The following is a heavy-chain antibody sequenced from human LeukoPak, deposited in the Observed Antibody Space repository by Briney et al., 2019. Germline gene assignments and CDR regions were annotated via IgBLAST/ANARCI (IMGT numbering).Heavy chain of an antibody. Sequence: SETLSLTCAVHGGSFSDSYWNWIRQTPGKGLEWIGHISYGNTEYNPSLKSRVTISVDTSKNQFSLKLTSVTAADTAVYYCARDKAHSYGRYFDPWGQGALVTVSS. CDR2: ISYGNT. J-gene: IGHJ5*02. D-gene: IGHD5-18*01. CDR3: ARDKAHSYGRYFDP. V-gene: IGHV4-59*01. CDR1: GGSFSDSY.